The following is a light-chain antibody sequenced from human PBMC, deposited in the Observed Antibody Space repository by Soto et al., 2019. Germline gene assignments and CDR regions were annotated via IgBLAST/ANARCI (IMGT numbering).Light chain of an antibody. CDR1: QSVSTRY. J-gene: IGKJ2*01. CDR2: GAS. Sequence: ESMLTQSPGTLSLSPGERATLSCRASQSVSTRYLAWYQQKPGQAPRLLIYGASIRATGIPDRVSGSGSATDFTLTISRLEPEDFAVYYCHQFGSSPPAFTFGQGTKLEI. CDR3: HQFGSSPPAFT. V-gene: IGKV3-20*01.